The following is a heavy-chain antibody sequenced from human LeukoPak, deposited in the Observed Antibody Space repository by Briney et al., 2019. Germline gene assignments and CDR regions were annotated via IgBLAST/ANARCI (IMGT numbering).Heavy chain of an antibody. Sequence: GGSLRLSCTVSGFTVSNPWSWVRQAPGKGLEWVSFIYSGGDTHYSDSVKGRFTISRDNAKNSLYLQMNSLRAEDTAVYYCAELGITMIGGVWGKGTTVTISS. D-gene: IGHD3-10*02. J-gene: IGHJ6*04. CDR2: IYSGGDT. CDR3: AELGITMIGGV. V-gene: IGHV3-53*01. CDR1: GFTVSNP.